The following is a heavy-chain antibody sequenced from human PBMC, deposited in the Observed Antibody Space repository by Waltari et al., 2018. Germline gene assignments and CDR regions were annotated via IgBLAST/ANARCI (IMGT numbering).Heavy chain of an antibody. CDR1: GYTFTSYD. V-gene: IGHV1-8*01. J-gene: IGHJ4*02. Sequence: QVQLVQSGAEVKRPGASVKVSCKASGYTFTSYDINWVRQAPGQGLEWMGRMNPNSGNTDYAQKFQDRVTMTRSTSLNTAYMELSSLRPEDTAVYYCARGESFTPYYFDSWGQGTLVSVSS. CDR2: MNPNSGNT. CDR3: ARGESFTPYYFDS.